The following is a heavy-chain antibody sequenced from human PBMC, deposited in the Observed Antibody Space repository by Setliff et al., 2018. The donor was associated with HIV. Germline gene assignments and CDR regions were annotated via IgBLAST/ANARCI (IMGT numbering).Heavy chain of an antibody. V-gene: IGHV1-69*10. D-gene: IGHD3-22*01. CDR2: IIPILGIA. CDR3: AGGGDYDSSGYYVT. J-gene: IGHJ4*02. CDR1: GGTFSSYA. Sequence: SVKVSCKASGGTFSSYAISWVRQAPGQGLEWMGGIIPILGIANYAQKFQGRVTITADKSTSTSYMHLSSLRAEDTAVYFCAGGGDYDSSGYYVTWGQGSLVTVSS.